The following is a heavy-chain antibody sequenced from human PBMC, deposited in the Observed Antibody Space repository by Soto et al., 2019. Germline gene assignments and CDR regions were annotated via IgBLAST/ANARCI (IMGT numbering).Heavy chain of an antibody. D-gene: IGHD3-22*01. Sequence: QVQLVQSGAEMQQPGASVRVSCKASGGTFSKYAFSWVRQAPGQGLEWLGGTIPMFGTPNYAQKFQGRVAIPADASTATVYMALSSLRSEDTAVYFCARPLRDRTYFYGVAVWGQGNTVTVSS. CDR1: GGTFSKYA. CDR2: TIPMFGTP. J-gene: IGHJ6*02. V-gene: IGHV1-69*19. CDR3: ARPLRDRTYFYGVAV.